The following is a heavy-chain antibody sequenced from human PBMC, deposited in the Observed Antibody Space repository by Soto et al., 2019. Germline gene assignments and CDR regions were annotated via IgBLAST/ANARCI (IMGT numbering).Heavy chain of an antibody. CDR2: ISGSGGST. V-gene: IGHV3-23*01. D-gene: IGHD4-17*01. CDR3: AKDDSEYGDYVLLCDY. Sequence: EVQLLESGGGLVQPGGSLRLSCAASGFTFSSYAMSWVRQAPGKGLEWVSAISGSGGSTYYADSVKGRFTISRDNSKNSLYMQMNSLKAEDTAVYYCAKDDSEYGDYVLLCDYWGQGTLVAVSS. J-gene: IGHJ4*02. CDR1: GFTFSSYA.